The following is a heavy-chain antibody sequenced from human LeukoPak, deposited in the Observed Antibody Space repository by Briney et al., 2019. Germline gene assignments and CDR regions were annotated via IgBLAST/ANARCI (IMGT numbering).Heavy chain of an antibody. Sequence: HPGGSLRLTCAASGFTFSSYWMSWVRQAPGKGLEWVANINEDGSEKYYVDSVKGRFTISRDNAKNSLYLQMSSLRAEDTAVYFCARRYCSSISCLFDLWGRGTLVTVSS. CDR1: GFTFSSYW. D-gene: IGHD2-2*01. J-gene: IGHJ2*01. CDR3: ARRYCSSISCLFDL. V-gene: IGHV3-7*01. CDR2: INEDGSEK.